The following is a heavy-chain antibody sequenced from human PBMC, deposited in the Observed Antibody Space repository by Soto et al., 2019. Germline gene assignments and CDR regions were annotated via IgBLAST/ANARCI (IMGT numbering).Heavy chain of an antibody. Sequence: PSETLSLTCAVHGGSFSGYYWTWIRQPPGTGLEWIGEINHSGNTNYNPSLKSRVTISVDTSKNQFSLKLTSVTAADTAVYYCARDKITGLFDYWGQGTLVTVSS. CDR2: INHSGNT. J-gene: IGHJ4*02. CDR1: GGSFSGYY. CDR3: ARDKITGLFDY. V-gene: IGHV4-34*01. D-gene: IGHD2-8*02.